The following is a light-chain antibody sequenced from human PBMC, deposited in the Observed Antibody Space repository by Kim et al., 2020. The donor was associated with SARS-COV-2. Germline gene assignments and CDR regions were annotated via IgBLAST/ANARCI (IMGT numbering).Light chain of an antibody. CDR3: CSYAGGSTFV. V-gene: IGLV2-23*02. Sequence: GQSITISCTGTSSDVGSYNLVSWYQQHPGKAPKLMIYEVRQRPSGVSNRFSGSKSGNTASLTISGLQAEDEADYYCCSYAGGSTFVFGGGTQLTVL. J-gene: IGLJ3*02. CDR1: SSDVGSYNL. CDR2: EVR.